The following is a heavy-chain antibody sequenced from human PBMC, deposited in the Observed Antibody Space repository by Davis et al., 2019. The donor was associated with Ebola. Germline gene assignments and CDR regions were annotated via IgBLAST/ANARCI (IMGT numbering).Heavy chain of an antibody. Sequence: GGSLRLSCAASGFTFSSYAMSWVRQAPGKGLEWLANIRQDGSEEYYVDSVKGRFTISRDNATNSLFLQMNSLRAEDTAVYYCARDPIISLIVPSYGMDVWGPGTTVTVSS. V-gene: IGHV3-7*01. D-gene: IGHD3-16*02. J-gene: IGHJ6*02. CDR1: GFTFSSYA. CDR2: IRQDGSEE. CDR3: ARDPIISLIVPSYGMDV.